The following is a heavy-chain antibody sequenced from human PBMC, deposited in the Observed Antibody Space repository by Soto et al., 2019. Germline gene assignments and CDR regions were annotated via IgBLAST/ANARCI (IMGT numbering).Heavy chain of an antibody. V-gene: IGHV3-48*03. CDR3: TRDLTGYAMDV. D-gene: IGHD2-2*01. CDR2: ISLNMKTI. Sequence: GGSLRLSCAAYGFTFSSHSMNWVRQAPGKGLEWVSYISLNMKTIKYADSVKGRFTISRDNAKNSLYLQMNTLRAEDTAVYHCTRDLTGYAMDVWGQGTTVTVSS. J-gene: IGHJ6*02. CDR1: GFTFSSHS.